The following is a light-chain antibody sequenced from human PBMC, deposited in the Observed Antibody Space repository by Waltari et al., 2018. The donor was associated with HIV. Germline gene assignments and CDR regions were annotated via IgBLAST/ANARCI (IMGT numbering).Light chain of an antibody. CDR2: EDV. Sequence: SYELTQPPSVSVSPGQTAIIPCSGDKLGDKYASWYQQRPGQSPVLVIYEDVKRPSGIPERFSGSNSGNTATLTISGTQAMDESDYYCQAWDSHNVIFGGGTKLTDL. J-gene: IGLJ2*01. CDR3: QAWDSHNVI. CDR1: KLGDKY. V-gene: IGLV3-1*01.